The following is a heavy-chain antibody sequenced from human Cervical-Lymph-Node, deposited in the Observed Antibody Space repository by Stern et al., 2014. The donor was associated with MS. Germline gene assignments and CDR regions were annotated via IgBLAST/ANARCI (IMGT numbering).Heavy chain of an antibody. D-gene: IGHD5-12*01. Sequence: QLVQSGAEVRKPGASVRVSCKASGYTFTSYSMLWVRQAPGQGVEWMAICTPSVGGTIYAQKFQGRVTMTRDTSTSTVYMGLSSLRSEDTAVYYCARGGWADYWGQGTLVTVSS. CDR2: CTPSVGGT. J-gene: IGHJ4*02. CDR1: GYTFTSYS. CDR3: ARGGWADY. V-gene: IGHV1-46*01.